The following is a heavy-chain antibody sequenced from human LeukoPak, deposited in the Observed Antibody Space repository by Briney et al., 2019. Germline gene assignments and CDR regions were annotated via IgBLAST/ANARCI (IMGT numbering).Heavy chain of an antibody. CDR2: ISGDGGST. V-gene: IGHV3-43*02. D-gene: IGHD2-2*02. CDR3: AKDYSHCSSISCYISYFDY. CDR1: GFTFDDYA. J-gene: IGHJ4*02. Sequence: GGSLRLSCAASGFTFDDYAMHWVRQAPGKGLEWVSLISGDGGSTYYADSVKGRFTISRDNSKNSLYLQMNSLRTEDTALYYCAKDYSHCSSISCYISYFDYWGQGTLVTVSS.